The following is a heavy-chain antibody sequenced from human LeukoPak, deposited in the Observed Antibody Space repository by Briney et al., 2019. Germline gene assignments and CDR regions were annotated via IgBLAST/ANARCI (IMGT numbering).Heavy chain of an antibody. V-gene: IGHV1-18*01. Sequence: ASVKVSCKASGYTFTSYGISWVRQAPGQGLEWMGWISAYNGNTNYAQKLQGRVTMTTDTSTSTAYMELRSLRSDDTAVYYCARNRPYYSSPLFDYWGQGTLVTVSS. CDR2: ISAYNGNT. CDR3: ARNRPYYSSPLFDY. CDR1: GYTFTSYG. J-gene: IGHJ4*02. D-gene: IGHD3-10*01.